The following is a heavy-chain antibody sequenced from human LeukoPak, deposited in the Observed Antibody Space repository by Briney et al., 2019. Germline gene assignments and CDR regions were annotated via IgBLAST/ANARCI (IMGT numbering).Heavy chain of an antibody. Sequence: SETLSLTCAVYGGSFSGYYWSWIRQPPGKGLEWIGEITHSGSTNYNPSLKSRVTISVDTSKNQFSLKLSSVTAADTAVYYCARDPLGYCSSTSCSKYYFDYWGQGTLVTVSS. CDR2: ITHSGST. J-gene: IGHJ4*02. CDR3: ARDPLGYCSSTSCSKYYFDY. D-gene: IGHD2-2*01. CDR1: GGSFSGYY. V-gene: IGHV4-34*01.